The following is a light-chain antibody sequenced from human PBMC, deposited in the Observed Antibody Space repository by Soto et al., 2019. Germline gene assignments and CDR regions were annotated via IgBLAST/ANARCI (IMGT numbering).Light chain of an antibody. CDR3: SSYTSSPVV. CDR2: EVS. CDR1: SSDVGGYNY. J-gene: IGLJ2*01. V-gene: IGLV2-14*01. Sequence: QSVLTQPASVSGSPGQSITISCTGTSSDVGGYNYVSWYQQHPGKAPKLMIYEVSNRPSGVSNRFSGSKSGNTASLTISGLQAEDEADYYCSSYTSSPVVFGGGTQLTVL.